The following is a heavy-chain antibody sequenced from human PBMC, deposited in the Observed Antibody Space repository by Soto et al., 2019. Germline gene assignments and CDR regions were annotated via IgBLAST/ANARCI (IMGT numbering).Heavy chain of an antibody. CDR3: ARRGYGPGFPYYYGMDV. CDR2: IYYSGST. D-gene: IGHD3-10*01. V-gene: IGHV4-59*01. Sequence: QVQLQESGPGLVKPSETLSLTCTVSGGSMSSYYWSWIRQPPGKGLEWIGYIYYSGSTNYNPSLKSRVTMSVDTPKNHFSLKLSSVTPADTAVYYCARRGYGPGFPYYYGMDVWGQGTTVTVSS. CDR1: GGSMSSYY. J-gene: IGHJ6*02.